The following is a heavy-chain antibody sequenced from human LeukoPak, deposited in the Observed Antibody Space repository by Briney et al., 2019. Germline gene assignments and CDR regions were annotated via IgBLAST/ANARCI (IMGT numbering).Heavy chain of an antibody. V-gene: IGHV3-11*04. CDR3: ARAGGSIAVAGHDAFDI. J-gene: IGHJ3*02. CDR2: ISGSGRNV. D-gene: IGHD6-19*01. CDR1: GFTLTDYY. Sequence: GGSLRLSCVAYGFTLTDYYMSWIRQAPGRGLEWVSDISGSGRNVYYGDSAKGRFTISRDNSKNTLYLQMNSLRAEDTAVYYCARAGGSIAVAGHDAFDIWGQGTMVTVSS.